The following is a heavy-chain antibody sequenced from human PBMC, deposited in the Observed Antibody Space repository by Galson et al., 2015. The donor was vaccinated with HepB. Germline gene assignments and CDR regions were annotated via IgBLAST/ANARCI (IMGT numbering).Heavy chain of an antibody. D-gene: IGHD5-24*01. CDR2: NSNSRSYT. Sequence: SLRLSCAASGFIFSDYYMSWIRQAPGKGLEWISHNSNSRSYTNYADSVEGRFTISRDNAKNSLYLQMKNLRAEDTAVYYCARAGGHNDYFDSWGQGTLVTVSS. J-gene: IGHJ4*02. CDR1: GFIFSDYY. CDR3: ARAGGHNDYFDS. V-gene: IGHV3-11*06.